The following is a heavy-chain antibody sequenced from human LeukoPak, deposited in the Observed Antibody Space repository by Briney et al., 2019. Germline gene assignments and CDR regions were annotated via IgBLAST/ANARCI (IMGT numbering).Heavy chain of an antibody. Sequence: GGSLRLSCAASGFTFSSYAMSWVRQAPGKGLEWVSAIRGSGGSTYYADSVKGRFTISRDNSKNTLYLQMNSLRAEDTAVYYCAKQGTMVRGVIAWFDPWGQGTLVTVSS. CDR1: GFTFSSYA. J-gene: IGHJ5*02. V-gene: IGHV3-23*01. D-gene: IGHD3-10*01. CDR3: AKQGTMVRGVIAWFDP. CDR2: IRGSGGST.